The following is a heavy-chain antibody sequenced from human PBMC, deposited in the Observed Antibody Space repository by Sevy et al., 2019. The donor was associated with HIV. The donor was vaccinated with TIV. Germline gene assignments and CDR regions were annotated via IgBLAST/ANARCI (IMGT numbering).Heavy chain of an antibody. V-gene: IGHV4-30-2*01. J-gene: IGHJ4*02. CDR3: ARAGYDFWSGSTNAEYYFDY. Sequence: SETLSLTCAVSGGSISSGGYSWSWIRQPPGKGLEWIGYIYHSGSTYYNPSLKSRVTISVDRSKNQFSLKLSSVTAADTAGYYCARAGYDFWSGSTNAEYYFDYWGQGTLVTVSS. CDR2: IYHSGST. CDR1: GGSISSGGYS. D-gene: IGHD3-3*01.